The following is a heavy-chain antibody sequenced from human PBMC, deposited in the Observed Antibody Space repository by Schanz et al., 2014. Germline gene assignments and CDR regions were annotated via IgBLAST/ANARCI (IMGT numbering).Heavy chain of an antibody. J-gene: IGHJ6*02. V-gene: IGHV3-48*01. CDR1: GFTFSSYA. CDR3: ARDFLLEQMGYSHYYYAMDV. Sequence: EVQLLESGGGLVQPGGSLRLSCAASGFTFSSYAMSWVRQAPGKGLEWVSYISSSSSTRYYADSVKGRFTISRDNAKNSLLLQMNSLRAEDTAVYYCARDFLLEQMGYSHYYYAMDVWGQGTTVTVSS. CDR2: ISSSSSTR. D-gene: IGHD2-15*01.